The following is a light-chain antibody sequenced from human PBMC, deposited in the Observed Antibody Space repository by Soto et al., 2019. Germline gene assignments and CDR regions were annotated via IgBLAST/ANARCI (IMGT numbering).Light chain of an antibody. CDR1: SSDVGGYNY. V-gene: IGLV1-51*01. J-gene: IGLJ3*02. CDR3: GTWDSSLTAAV. CDR2: DNY. Sequence: QSALTQPASVSGSPGQSITISCTGTSSDVGGYNYVSWYQQLPGTAPKLLIYDNYKRPSGIPDRFSGSKSGTSATLGITGLQTGDEAGYYCGTWDSSLTAAVFGGGTKLTVL.